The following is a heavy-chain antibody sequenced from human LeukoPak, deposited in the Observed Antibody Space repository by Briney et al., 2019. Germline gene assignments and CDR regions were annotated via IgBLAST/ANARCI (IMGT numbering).Heavy chain of an antibody. V-gene: IGHV4-39*01. J-gene: IGHJ6*03. CDR2: IYYSGST. CDR1: GDFISSSSYY. Sequence: SETLSLTCTVSGDFISSSSYYWGWIRQPPGKGLEWIGSIYYSGSTYYNPSLKSRVTISVETSKNQFSLKLSSVTAADTAVYYCARHTRITMVRGGLWRSYYYYYMDVWGKGTTVTISS. CDR3: ARHTRITMVRGGLWRSYYYYYMDV. D-gene: IGHD3-10*01.